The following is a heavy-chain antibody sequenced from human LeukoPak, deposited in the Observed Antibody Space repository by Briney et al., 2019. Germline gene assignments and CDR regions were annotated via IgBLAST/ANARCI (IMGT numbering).Heavy chain of an antibody. CDR2: INPNSGDT. CDR1: GYTFTGYH. Sequence: ASVKVSCKASGYTFTGYHMHWVRQAPGQGLEWLGWINPNSGDTSYAQKFQGRVTMTRDTSISTAYMELSSLRSDDMAVYYCAKTDARSSSYYYTLDVWGQGTTVTVSS. CDR3: AKTDARSSSYYYTLDV. V-gene: IGHV1-2*02. J-gene: IGHJ6*02.